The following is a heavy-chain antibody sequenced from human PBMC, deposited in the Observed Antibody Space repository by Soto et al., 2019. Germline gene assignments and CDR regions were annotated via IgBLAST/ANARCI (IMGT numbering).Heavy chain of an antibody. CDR2: ISSGGTTI. V-gene: IGHV3-48*01. J-gene: IGHJ6*02. Sequence: GGSLRLSCAASGLTFSSNSLNWVRQAPGKGPEWLSYISSGGTTIHYAESVRGRFTISRENAKNSLYLQMNSLRVGDTAVYYCTRKTPTNGMAVWGQGTTVTVSS. CDR3: TRKTPTNGMAV. D-gene: IGHD2-15*01. CDR1: GLTFSSNS.